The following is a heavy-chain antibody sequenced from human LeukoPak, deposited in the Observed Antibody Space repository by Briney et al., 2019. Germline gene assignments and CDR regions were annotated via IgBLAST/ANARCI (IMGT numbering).Heavy chain of an antibody. J-gene: IGHJ4*02. V-gene: IGHV3-7*01. D-gene: IGHD2-15*01. Sequence: GGSLTLSCVDSGLFFSVHYMRWVRQGPGKGLEWVAKTNPDGTETSYVDSVKGRFTISRDNAKNSLYLQMNSLRDEDTAVYYCVRDHWWSFDAWGQGTLVTVSS. CDR2: TNPDGTET. CDR1: GLFFSVHY. CDR3: VRDHWWSFDA.